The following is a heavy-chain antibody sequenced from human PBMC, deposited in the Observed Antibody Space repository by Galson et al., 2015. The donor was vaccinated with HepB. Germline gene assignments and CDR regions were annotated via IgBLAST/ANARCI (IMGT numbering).Heavy chain of an antibody. CDR1: GYTFTGYY. CDR2: INPNSGGT. Sequence: SVKVSCKASGYTFTGYYMHWVRQAPGQGLEWMGWINPNSGGTKYAQKFQGRVTMTRDTSIRTAYMELSRLRSDDTAVYYCARDIGPKPRHCSSTRCYDPSVFGPLDYYYYYMDVWGKGTTVTVSS. V-gene: IGHV1-2*02. CDR3: ARDIGPKPRHCSSTRCYDPSVFGPLDYYYYYMDV. D-gene: IGHD2-2*01. J-gene: IGHJ6*03.